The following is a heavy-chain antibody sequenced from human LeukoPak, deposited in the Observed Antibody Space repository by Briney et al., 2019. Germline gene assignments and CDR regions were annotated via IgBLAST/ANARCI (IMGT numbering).Heavy chain of an antibody. Sequence: ASVKVSCKASGYTFTGYYVHWVRQAPGQGLEWMGWINPNSGGTNYAQKFQGRVTMTRDTSISTAYMELSRLRSDDTAVYYCARGTAMVTHFDYWGQGTLVTVSS. J-gene: IGHJ4*02. V-gene: IGHV1-2*02. D-gene: IGHD5-18*01. CDR2: INPNSGGT. CDR1: GYTFTGYY. CDR3: ARGTAMVTHFDY.